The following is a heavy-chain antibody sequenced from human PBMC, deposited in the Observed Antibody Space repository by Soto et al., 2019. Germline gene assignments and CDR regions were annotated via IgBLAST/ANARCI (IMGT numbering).Heavy chain of an antibody. CDR1: GFTFSSYA. D-gene: IGHD3-16*01. Sequence: EVQLLESGGGSVQPGGSLRLSCAASGFTFSSYAMPWVRRPPGKGLEWVSSISGSGGTAYYADSVTGRFSISRYSLVNTRYLPVKSLRAADTAVCYWAKGGGKYGNFDYWGQGTLVTVSP. V-gene: IGHV3-23*01. CDR2: ISGSGGTA. J-gene: IGHJ4*02. CDR3: AKGGGKYGNFDY.